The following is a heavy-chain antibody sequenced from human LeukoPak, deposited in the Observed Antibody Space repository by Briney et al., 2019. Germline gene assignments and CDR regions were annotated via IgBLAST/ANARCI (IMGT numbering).Heavy chain of an antibody. Sequence: PGGSLRLSCAASGFTFSGYSMNWVRQAPGKGLEWVSAISGDSRYIYYTDSVRGRFTISRDNSKNTLYLQMNSLRAEDTAVYYCAKDDPTVGANRWGQGTLVTVSS. D-gene: IGHD1-26*01. CDR1: GFTFSGYS. V-gene: IGHV3-21*04. CDR3: AKDDPTVGANR. J-gene: IGHJ4*02. CDR2: ISGDSRYI.